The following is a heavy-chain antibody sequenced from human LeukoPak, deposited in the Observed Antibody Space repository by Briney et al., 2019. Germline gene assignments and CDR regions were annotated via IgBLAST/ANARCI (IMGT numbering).Heavy chain of an antibody. V-gene: IGHV5-51*01. CDR3: ARADLAAAGFFDY. CDR1: GYRFTTYW. J-gene: IGHJ4*02. D-gene: IGHD6-13*01. CDR2: IYPGDSNT. Sequence: GESLKISCQGSGYRFTTYWIGWVRQMPGKGLEWMGIIYPGDSNTRYSPSFQGQVTISADKSISTAYLQWSSLKASDTAIYYCARADLAAAGFFDYWGQGTLATVSS.